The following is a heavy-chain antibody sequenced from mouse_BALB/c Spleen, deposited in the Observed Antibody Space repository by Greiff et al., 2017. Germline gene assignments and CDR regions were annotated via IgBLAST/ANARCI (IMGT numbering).Heavy chain of an antibody. CDR2: INPSNGRT. D-gene: IGHD2-14*01. Sequence: QVQLQQPGAELVKPGASVKLSCKASGYTFTSYWMHWVKQRPGQGLEWIGEINPSNGRTNYNEKFKSKATLTVDKSSSTAYMQLSSLTSEDSAVYYCARNYRYDAMDYWGQGTSVTVSS. J-gene: IGHJ4*01. CDR3: ARNYRYDAMDY. CDR1: GYTFTSYW. V-gene: IGHV1S81*02.